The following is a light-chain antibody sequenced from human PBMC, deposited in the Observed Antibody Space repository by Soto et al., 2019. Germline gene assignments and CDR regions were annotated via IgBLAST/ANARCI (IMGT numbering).Light chain of an antibody. CDR1: QNINNY. J-gene: IGKJ5*01. CDR3: QQSYSTPSIT. Sequence: DIQMTQSPSSLSASVGDRVTITCRASQNINNYLNWYQQKPGKAPKLMIYAASTLQRGVPSRFSGSGSGTDFTLTISSLQPEDFATYYCQQSYSTPSITFGQGTRLEIK. CDR2: AAS. V-gene: IGKV1-39*01.